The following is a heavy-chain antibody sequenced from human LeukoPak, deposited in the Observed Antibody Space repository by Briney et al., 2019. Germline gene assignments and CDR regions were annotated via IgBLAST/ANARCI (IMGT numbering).Heavy chain of an antibody. CDR2: IYSGGST. D-gene: IGHD2-2*01. J-gene: IGHJ6*04. V-gene: IGHV3-53*01. Sequence: PGGSLRLSCAASGFTVSSNYMSWVRQAPGKGLEWVSVIYSGGSTYYADSVKGRFTIPRDNSKNTLYLQMNSLRAEDTAVYYCASCSSTSREYYYYYYGMDVWGKGTTVTVSS. CDR3: ASCSSTSREYYYYYYGMDV. CDR1: GFTVSSNY.